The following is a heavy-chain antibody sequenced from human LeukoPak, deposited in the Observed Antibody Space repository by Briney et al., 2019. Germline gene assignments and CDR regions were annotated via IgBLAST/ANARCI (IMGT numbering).Heavy chain of an antibody. J-gene: IGHJ4*02. Sequence: KPSETLSLTCTASGGSISSSSYYWGWIRQPPGKGLEWIGSIYYSGSTYYNPSLKSRVTISVDTSKNQFSLKLSSVTAADTAVYYCARHYPHCSSTSCYRIRWTPFDYWGQGTLVTVSS. CDR1: GGSISSSSYY. D-gene: IGHD2-2*01. CDR3: ARHYPHCSSTSCYRIRWTPFDY. V-gene: IGHV4-39*01. CDR2: IYYSGST.